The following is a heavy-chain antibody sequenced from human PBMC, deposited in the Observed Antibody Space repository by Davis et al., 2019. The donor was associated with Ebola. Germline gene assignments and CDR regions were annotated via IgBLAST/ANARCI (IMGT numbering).Heavy chain of an antibody. CDR3: ARARYSSSWYYFDY. D-gene: IGHD6-13*01. CDR2: IYSGGST. J-gene: IGHJ4*02. Sequence: GESLKISCAASGFTVSSNYMSWVRQAPGKGLEWVSVIYSGGSTYYADSVKGRFTISRDNSKNTLYLQMNSLRAEDTAVYYCARARYSSSWYYFDYWGQGTLVTVSS. CDR1: GFTVSSNY. V-gene: IGHV3-53*01.